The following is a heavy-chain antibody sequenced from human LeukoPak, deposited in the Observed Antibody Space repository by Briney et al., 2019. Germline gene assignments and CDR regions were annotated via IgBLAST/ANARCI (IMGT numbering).Heavy chain of an antibody. CDR1: GFTFNSYL. Sequence: GGSLRLSCAASGFTFNSYLMNWVRQAPGKGLVWVSRIDGYGTTTSYEDSVQGRFTISRDNAKNTLYLQMNSLRAEDTAVYYCARDSGADRRYFDLWGRGTLITVSS. J-gene: IGHJ2*01. CDR2: IDGYGTTT. D-gene: IGHD7-27*01. CDR3: ARDSGADRRYFDL. V-gene: IGHV3-74*01.